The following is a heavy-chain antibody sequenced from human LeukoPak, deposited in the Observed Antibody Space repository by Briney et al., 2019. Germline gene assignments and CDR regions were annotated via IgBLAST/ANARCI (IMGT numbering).Heavy chain of an antibody. V-gene: IGHV5-51*01. Sequence: GESLKISCKGSGYSFTSYWIGWVRQMPGKGLEWMGIIYPGDSDTRYSPSFQGQVTISADKSISTAYLQWSSLKASDTAMHYCARLWKRIAVAGGVDYWGQGPLVTVPS. CDR1: GYSFTSYW. J-gene: IGHJ4*02. CDR3: ARLWKRIAVAGGVDY. CDR2: IYPGDSDT. D-gene: IGHD6-19*01.